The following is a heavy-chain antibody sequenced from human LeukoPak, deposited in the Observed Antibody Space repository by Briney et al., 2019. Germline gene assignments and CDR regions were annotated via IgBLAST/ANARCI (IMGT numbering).Heavy chain of an antibody. Sequence: SVKVSCKASGGTFSSYAISWVRQAPGQGLEWMGRIIPIFGTANYARKFQGRVTITTDESTSTAYMELSSLRSEDTAVYYCATSPAGYSSGGWFDPWGQGTLVTVSS. D-gene: IGHD6-19*01. J-gene: IGHJ5*02. V-gene: IGHV1-69*05. CDR1: GGTFSSYA. CDR3: ATSPAGYSSGGWFDP. CDR2: IIPIFGTA.